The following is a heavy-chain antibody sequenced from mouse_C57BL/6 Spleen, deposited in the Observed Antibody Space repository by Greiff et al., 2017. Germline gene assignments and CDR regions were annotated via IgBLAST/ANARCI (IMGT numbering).Heavy chain of an antibody. Sequence: EVQLVESGGGLVKPGGSLKLSCAASGFTFSSYAMSWVRQTPEKRLEWVATISDGGSYTYYPANVKGRFTISRDNAKNNLDLQMSHLKAEDTAMCYCERDKRGLFAYWGQGTLVTVAA. CDR2: ISDGGSYT. CDR3: ERDKRGLFAY. V-gene: IGHV5-4*01. CDR1: GFTFSSYA. J-gene: IGHJ3*01. D-gene: IGHD4-1*01.